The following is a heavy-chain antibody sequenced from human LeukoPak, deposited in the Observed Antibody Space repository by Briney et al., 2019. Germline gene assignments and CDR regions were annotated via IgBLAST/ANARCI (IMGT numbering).Heavy chain of an antibody. CDR2: MNPNSGGT. CDR3: ARDLRRGVTIFGVVRYYYMDV. CDR1: GYTFTDYY. V-gene: IGHV1-2*02. J-gene: IGHJ6*03. Sequence: ASVKVSCKASGYTFTDYYIHWGRQAPGQGLEWMAWMNPNSGGTSYAQKFQGRVTMTRDTSISTAYMELSRLRFDDTAVYYCARDLRRGVTIFGVVRYYYMDVWGKGTTVTVSS. D-gene: IGHD3-3*01.